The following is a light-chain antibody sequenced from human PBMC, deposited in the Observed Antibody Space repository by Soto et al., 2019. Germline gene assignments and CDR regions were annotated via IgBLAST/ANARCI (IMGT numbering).Light chain of an antibody. J-gene: IGKJ1*01. CDR1: QSVSSY. Sequence: EIVLTQSPATLSLSPGERATLSCRASQSVSSYLAWYQQKPGQAPRLLIYDASSRATGIPDRFSGSGSGTDFTLTISRLEPEDFAVYYCQQYGGSPRTFGQGTKVDIK. CDR2: DAS. CDR3: QQYGGSPRT. V-gene: IGKV3-20*01.